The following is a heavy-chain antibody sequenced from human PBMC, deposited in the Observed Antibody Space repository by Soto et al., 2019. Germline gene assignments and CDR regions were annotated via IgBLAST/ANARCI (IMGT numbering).Heavy chain of an antibody. D-gene: IGHD6-19*01. V-gene: IGHV4-31*03. Sequence: QVQLQESGPGLVKPSQTLSLTCTVSGGSISSGGYYWSWIRQHPGKGLEWIGYIYYSGSTYYNPSRKSRVTISVDTSKNQFSLKLSSVTAADTAVYYCARDQGSGWYEDYFDYWGQGTLVTVSS. CDR3: ARDQGSGWYEDYFDY. CDR2: IYYSGST. J-gene: IGHJ4*02. CDR1: GGSISSGGYY.